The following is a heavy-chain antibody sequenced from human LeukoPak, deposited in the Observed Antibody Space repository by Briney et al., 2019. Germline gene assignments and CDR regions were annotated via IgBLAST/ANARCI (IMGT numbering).Heavy chain of an antibody. Sequence: SETLSLTCTVSGGSISSYYWSWIRQPPGKGLEWIGYIYYSGSTNYNPSLKSRVTISVDTSKNQFSLKLSSVTAADTAVYYCARDNPYNNWFDPWGQGTLVTVSS. D-gene: IGHD3-16*01. CDR3: ARDNPYNNWFDP. V-gene: IGHV4-59*01. CDR1: GGSISSYY. CDR2: IYYSGST. J-gene: IGHJ5*02.